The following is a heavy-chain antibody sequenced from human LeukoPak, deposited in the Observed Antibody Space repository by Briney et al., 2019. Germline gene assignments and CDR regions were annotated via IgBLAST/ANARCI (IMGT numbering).Heavy chain of an antibody. CDR3: ARDLNSDVVVPAAITPPNAFDI. D-gene: IGHD2-2*01. Sequence: GGSLRLSCAASGFTFSSYSMNWVRQAPGKGLEWVSSISSSSSYIYYADSVKGRFTISRDNAKNSLYLQMNSLRAEDTAVYYCARDLNSDVVVPAAITPPNAFDIWGQGTMVTVSS. V-gene: IGHV3-21*01. CDR1: GFTFSSYS. CDR2: ISSSSSYI. J-gene: IGHJ3*02.